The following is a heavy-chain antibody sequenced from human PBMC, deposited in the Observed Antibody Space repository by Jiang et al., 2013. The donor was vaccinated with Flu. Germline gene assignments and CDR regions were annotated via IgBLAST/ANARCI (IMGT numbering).Heavy chain of an antibody. Sequence: VQLLESGPGLVKPSETLSLNCTVSGVSINSYYWNWIRQPPGKGLEWIGYIYYSGTTFYNPSLKSRVTISVDTSKNQFSLSLRSVTAADTAVYYCASFGPLAVGAHRWAFDSWGQGALVTVSS. J-gene: IGHJ5*01. CDR1: GVSINSYY. CDR3: ASFGPLAVGAHRWAFDS. V-gene: IGHV4-59*01. CDR2: IYYSGTT. D-gene: IGHD3-16*01.